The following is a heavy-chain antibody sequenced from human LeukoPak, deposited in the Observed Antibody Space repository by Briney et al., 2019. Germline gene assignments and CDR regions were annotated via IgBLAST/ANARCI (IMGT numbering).Heavy chain of an antibody. V-gene: IGHV3-20*01. J-gene: IGHJ3*02. CDR3: ARVAYYYDSSGYYYAPHGAFDI. CDR1: GFTFDDYG. CDR2: INWNGGST. Sequence: PGGSLRLSCAASGFTFDDYGMSWVRQAPGKGLEWVSGINWNGGSTGYADSVKGRFTISRDNAKNSLYLQMNSLRAEDTALYHCARVAYYYDSSGYYYAPHGAFDIWGQGTVVTVSS. D-gene: IGHD3-22*01.